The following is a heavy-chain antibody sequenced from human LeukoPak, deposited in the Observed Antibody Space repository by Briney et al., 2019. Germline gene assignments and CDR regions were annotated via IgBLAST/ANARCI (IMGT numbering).Heavy chain of an antibody. V-gene: IGHV1-69*04. CDR2: IIPILGIA. CDR1: GGTFSSYA. D-gene: IGHD2-15*01. J-gene: IGHJ4*02. Sequence: ASLKVSCTASGGTFSSYAISWVRQAPGQGLEWMGRIIPILGIANYAQKFQGRVTITADKSTSTAYMELSSLRSEDTAVYYCARDCSGGSCYYDYWGQGTLVTVS. CDR3: ARDCSGGSCYYDY.